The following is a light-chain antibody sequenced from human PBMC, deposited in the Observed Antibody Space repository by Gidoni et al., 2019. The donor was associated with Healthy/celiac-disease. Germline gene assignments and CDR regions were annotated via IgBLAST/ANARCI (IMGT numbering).Light chain of an antibody. CDR2: DAS. J-gene: IGKJ4*01. Sequence: EIVWTQSPATLSLSPGERATLSCRASQSVSSDLAWYQQKPGQAPRLLIYDASNRATCIPARFSGSVSVTDFTLTLSSLEPEDFAVYYCQQRSNWPPLTFGGGTKVEIK. CDR3: QQRSNWPPLT. V-gene: IGKV3-11*01. CDR1: QSVSSD.